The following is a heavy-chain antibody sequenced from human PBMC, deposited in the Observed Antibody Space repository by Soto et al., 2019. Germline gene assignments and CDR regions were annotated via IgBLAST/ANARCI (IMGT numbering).Heavy chain of an antibody. CDR3: AGQTFTIAAASYGRSNWFDP. Sequence: LSLTCSASGGSITCSRHFWGWVRQPPGKGLEWIGTIYFTGNTYYTPSLKSRLTMSIDTSKNEFSLRLNSVTAADTAVYYCAGQTFTIAAASYGRSNWFDPWGPGTLVTV. CDR2: IYFTGNT. D-gene: IGHD6-25*01. J-gene: IGHJ5*02. V-gene: IGHV4-39*01. CDR1: GGSITCSRHF.